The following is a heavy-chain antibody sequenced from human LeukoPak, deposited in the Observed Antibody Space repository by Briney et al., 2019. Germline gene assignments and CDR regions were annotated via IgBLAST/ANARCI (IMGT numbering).Heavy chain of an antibody. V-gene: IGHV1-8*01. J-gene: IGHJ5*02. CDR2: MNPNSGNT. CDR1: GYTFTNYV. Sequence: GASVKVSCKASGYTFTNYVINWVRQATGQGLEWIGWMNPNSGNTGYAQKFQGRVTMTRNTSISTAYMELSSLISEDTALYYCARDIAGATKGGWFDTWGQGTLVTVSS. CDR3: ARDIAGATKGGWFDT. D-gene: IGHD1-26*01.